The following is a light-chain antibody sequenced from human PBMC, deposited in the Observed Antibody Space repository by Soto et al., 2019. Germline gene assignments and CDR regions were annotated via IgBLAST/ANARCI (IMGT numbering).Light chain of an antibody. CDR1: GSNIGAGSY. Sequence: QAVVTQPPSVSGAPGQRVTISCTGSGSNIGAGSYVHWYQQVPGTAPKLLIYTNFNRPSGVPDRFSGSQSGTSASLAITGLQAEDEGDYYCQSFDITLIGWVFGGGTKVTVL. V-gene: IGLV1-40*01. CDR2: TNF. CDR3: QSFDITLIGWV. J-gene: IGLJ3*02.